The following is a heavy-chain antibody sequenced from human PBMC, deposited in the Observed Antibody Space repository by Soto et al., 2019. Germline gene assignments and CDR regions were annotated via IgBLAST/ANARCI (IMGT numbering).Heavy chain of an antibody. CDR3: ARHSRGVAAAGTQPVGSLYGMDV. CDR1: GGSISSSSYY. V-gene: IGHV4-39*01. Sequence: TSETLSLTCTVSGGSISSSSYYWGWIRQPPGKGLEWIGSIYYSGSTYYNPSLKSRVTISVDTSKNQFSLKLSSVTAADTAVYYCARHSRGVAAAGTQPVGSLYGMDVWGQGTTVTVSS. J-gene: IGHJ6*02. D-gene: IGHD6-13*01. CDR2: IYYSGST.